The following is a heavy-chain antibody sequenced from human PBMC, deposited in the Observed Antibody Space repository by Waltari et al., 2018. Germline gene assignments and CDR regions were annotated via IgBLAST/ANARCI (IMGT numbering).Heavy chain of an antibody. Sequence: QVQLVQSGAEVKKPGASVKVSCKASGYTFTSYDINWVRQATGQGLEWMGWMNPNRVNTGDAQKFQGRVTITRNTSISTAYMELSSLRSEDTAVYYCARVTTIFGVPSRMDVWGKGTTVTISS. CDR2: MNPNRVNT. CDR1: GYTFTSYD. V-gene: IGHV1-8*03. J-gene: IGHJ6*04. CDR3: ARVTTIFGVPSRMDV. D-gene: IGHD3-3*01.